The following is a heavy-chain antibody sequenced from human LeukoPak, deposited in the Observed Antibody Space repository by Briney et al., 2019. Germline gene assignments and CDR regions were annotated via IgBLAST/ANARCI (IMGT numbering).Heavy chain of an antibody. J-gene: IGHJ6*03. Sequence: GGSLRLSCAASGFTFSSYAMNWVRQAPGKGLQWVSSISDSGDSTYYADSVKGRFTISRDNAKNTLYLQMNSLRAEDTAVYYCARAVVPAGYYYYYYMDVWGKGTTVTVSS. CDR3: ARAVVPAGYYYYYYMDV. CDR1: GFTFSSYA. CDR2: ISDSGDST. V-gene: IGHV3-23*01. D-gene: IGHD2-2*01.